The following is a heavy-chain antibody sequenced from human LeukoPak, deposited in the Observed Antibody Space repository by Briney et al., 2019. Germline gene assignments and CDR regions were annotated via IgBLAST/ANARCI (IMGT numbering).Heavy chain of an antibody. Sequence: QSGGSLRLSCAASGFTFSSYGMRWVRQAPGKGLERVAVISYDGSNKYYADSVKGRFTISRDNSKNTLYLQMNSLRAEDTAVYYCAKDYYVRTERPQIDYWGQGTLVTVSS. CDR1: GFTFSSYG. CDR3: AKDYYVRTERPQIDY. D-gene: IGHD3-10*02. J-gene: IGHJ4*02. CDR2: ISYDGSNK. V-gene: IGHV3-30*18.